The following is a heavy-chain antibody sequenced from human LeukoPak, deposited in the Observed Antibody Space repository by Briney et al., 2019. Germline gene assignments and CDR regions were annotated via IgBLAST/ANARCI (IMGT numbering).Heavy chain of an antibody. CDR2: SISGTRFT. Sequence: GGSLRLSCAASEFTFSRYRMNWVRQAPGAGLEWVASSISGTRFTFYADSVKGRFTISRDNAKNSLYLQMNSLRAEDTALYYCAKDCGGDCYTGAFDIWGQGTMVTVSS. D-gene: IGHD2-21*02. CDR3: AKDCGGDCYTGAFDI. J-gene: IGHJ3*02. CDR1: EFTFSRYR. V-gene: IGHV3-21*04.